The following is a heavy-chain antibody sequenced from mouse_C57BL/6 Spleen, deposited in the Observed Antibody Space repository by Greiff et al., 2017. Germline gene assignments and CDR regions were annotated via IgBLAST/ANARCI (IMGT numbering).Heavy chain of an antibody. CDR2: ISSGSSTI. Sequence: EVMLVESGGGLVKPGGSLKLSCAASGFTFSDYGMHWVRQAPEKGLEWVAYISSGSSTIYYADTVKGRFTIPRDNAKNTLFLQLTSLRSEDTAMYYCARLLPHWYFDVWGTGTTVTVSS. CDR3: ARLLPHWYFDV. CDR1: GFTFSDYG. D-gene: IGHD2-1*01. J-gene: IGHJ1*03. V-gene: IGHV5-17*01.